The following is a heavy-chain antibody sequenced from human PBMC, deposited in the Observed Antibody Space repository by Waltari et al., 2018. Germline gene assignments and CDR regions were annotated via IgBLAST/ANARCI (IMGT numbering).Heavy chain of an antibody. V-gene: IGHV1-8*01. CDR1: GYTFTSYD. CDR3: ARRGVVVPAARGYYYYYMDV. D-gene: IGHD2-2*01. J-gene: IGHJ6*03. Sequence: QVQLVQSGAEVKKPGASVQVSCKASGYTFTSYDINWVRQANGPGLEWMGGMNPNSGNTGYAQKFQGRVTMTRNTSISTAYMELSSLRSEDTAVYYCARRGVVVPAARGYYYYYMDVWGKGTTVTVSS. CDR2: MNPNSGNT.